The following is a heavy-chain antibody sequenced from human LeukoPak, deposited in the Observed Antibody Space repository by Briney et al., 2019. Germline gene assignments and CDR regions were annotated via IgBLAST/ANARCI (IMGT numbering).Heavy chain of an antibody. D-gene: IGHD6-19*01. Sequence: SETLSLTCTASGGSISSYYWSWIRQPAGKGLEWIGRIYTSGSTNYNPSLKSRVTMSVDTSKNQFSLKLSSVTAADTAVYYCASRGPYSSGCYDCDYWGQGTLVTVSS. CDR1: GGSISSYY. CDR3: ASRGPYSSGCYDCDY. CDR2: IYTSGST. J-gene: IGHJ4*02. V-gene: IGHV4-4*07.